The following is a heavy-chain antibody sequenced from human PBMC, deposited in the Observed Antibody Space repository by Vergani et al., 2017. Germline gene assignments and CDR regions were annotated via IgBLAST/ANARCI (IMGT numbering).Heavy chain of an antibody. D-gene: IGHD3-10*01. CDR1: GGSINSRPFY. V-gene: IGHV4-39*01. J-gene: IGHJ6*03. Sequence: QLQESGPGVVKASEALSLTCPVSGGSINSRPFYWGWIRQAPGKGLEWIGSFFYVGGSYYNPSLNSRATISLDAAKDQFSLKLTSVTASDTAAYYCVKSGSDYNYFVYIGVWGKGNTVIVSS. CDR3: VKSGSDYNYFVYIGV. CDR2: FFYVGGS.